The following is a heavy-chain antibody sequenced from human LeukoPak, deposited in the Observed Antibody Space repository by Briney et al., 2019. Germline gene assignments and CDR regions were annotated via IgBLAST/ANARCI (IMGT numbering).Heavy chain of an antibody. Sequence: SETLSLTCAFCGGSFSDYYWSWLRQPPWKGLEWIGEINHRGSTNYNTSLTSRCTMSVDPSKNQFSLKLSSVNAADAAVYYCARGPPRDFGTSGFYYNYWGQGTRVTVYS. CDR3: ARGPPRDFGTSGFYYNY. CDR1: GGSFSDYY. J-gene: IGHJ4*02. D-gene: IGHD3-22*01. V-gene: IGHV4-34*01. CDR2: INHRGST.